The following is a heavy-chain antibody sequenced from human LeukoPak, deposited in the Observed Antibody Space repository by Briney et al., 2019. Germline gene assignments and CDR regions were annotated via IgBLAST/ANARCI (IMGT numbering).Heavy chain of an antibody. Sequence: ASVNVSCTSPGYIFTNYGISWVRQAPGQGIEWMGWITPYNENTKYARKFEDRISMTTDTSSNTAHMDLRSLRSDDTAVYYCARVKEERATMSPFDSWGQGTLVTVSS. CDR1: GYIFTNYG. D-gene: IGHD5-24*01. J-gene: IGHJ4*02. CDR3: ARVKEERATMSPFDS. V-gene: IGHV1-18*01. CDR2: ITPYNENT.